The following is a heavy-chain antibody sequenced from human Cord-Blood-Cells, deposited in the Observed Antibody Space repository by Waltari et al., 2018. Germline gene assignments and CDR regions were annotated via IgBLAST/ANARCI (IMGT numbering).Heavy chain of an antibody. V-gene: IGHV4-34*01. Sequence: QVQLQQWGAGLLKPSETLSLTCAVYGGSFSGYYWSWIRQPPGKGLEWIGEINHSGSTNYNPSLKSRVTISVDTSKNQFSLKLSSVTAADTAVYYCARAFFGQNWFDPWGQGTLVTVSS. D-gene: IGHD3-16*01. J-gene: IGHJ5*02. CDR3: ARAFFGQNWFDP. CDR2: INHSGST. CDR1: GGSFSGYY.